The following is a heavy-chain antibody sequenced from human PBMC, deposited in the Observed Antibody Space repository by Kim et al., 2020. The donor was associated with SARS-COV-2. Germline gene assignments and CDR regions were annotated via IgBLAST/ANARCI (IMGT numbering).Heavy chain of an antibody. Sequence: SETLSLICAVSGGSISSSNWWSWVRQPPGKGLEWIGEIYHSGSTNYNPSLKSRVTISVDKSKNQFSLKLSSVTAADTAVYYCARGPSYDYGSGSGWFDPWGQGTLVTVSS. CDR1: GGSISSSNW. J-gene: IGHJ5*02. CDR2: IYHSGST. D-gene: IGHD3-10*01. V-gene: IGHV4-4*02. CDR3: ARGPSYDYGSGSGWFDP.